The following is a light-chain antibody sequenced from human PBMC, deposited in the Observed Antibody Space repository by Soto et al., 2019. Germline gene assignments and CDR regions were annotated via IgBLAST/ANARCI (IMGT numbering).Light chain of an antibody. Sequence: DIQLTQSPSFLSASVGDRVTITCRASQDISDYLAWYQQKPGKAPKLLIYTASLLQSGVPSRFNGSASGTQFTLTISSLQPEDFATYYCQQFNIYPLTFGGGTKVEIK. CDR2: TAS. CDR1: QDISDY. J-gene: IGKJ4*01. V-gene: IGKV1-9*01. CDR3: QQFNIYPLT.